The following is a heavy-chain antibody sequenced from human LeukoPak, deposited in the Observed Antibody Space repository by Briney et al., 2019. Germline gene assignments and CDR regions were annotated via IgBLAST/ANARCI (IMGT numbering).Heavy chain of an antibody. Sequence: GGSLRLSCAASGFTFSNFGMHWVRQAPGKGLVWVSRISPDGSSTTYADSVKGRFTISRDNAKDTLYPQMNSLRAEDTAVYYCAGHHQAYSRAYWGQGTLVTVSS. CDR1: GFTFSNFG. CDR3: AGHHQAYSRAY. J-gene: IGHJ4*02. V-gene: IGHV3-74*01. CDR2: ISPDGSST. D-gene: IGHD1-26*01.